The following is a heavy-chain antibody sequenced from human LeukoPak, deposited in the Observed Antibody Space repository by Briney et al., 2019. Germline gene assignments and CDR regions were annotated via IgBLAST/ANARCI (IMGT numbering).Heavy chain of an antibody. Sequence: GGSLRLSCAACEFTFCSHAMGWLRQPPEKGLEWVSAISAIGDSTYYADSVKGRFTISRDNSKNTLYLQMNSLRAEDSAVYYCAKDRLTGYGDYLDWGQGALVTVSS. D-gene: IGHD4-17*01. CDR1: EFTFCSHA. CDR3: AKDRLTGYGDYLD. J-gene: IGHJ4*02. V-gene: IGHV3-23*01. CDR2: ISAIGDST.